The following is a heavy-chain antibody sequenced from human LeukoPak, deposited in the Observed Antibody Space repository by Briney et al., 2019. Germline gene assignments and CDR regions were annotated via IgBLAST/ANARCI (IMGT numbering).Heavy chain of an antibody. CDR1: GYTFKSYG. D-gene: IGHD5-12*01. CDR3: ARVGYSGYDFAENFDY. CDR2: IFADTGKT. Sequence: ASVKVSCKASGYTFKSYGIHWVRQAPGQGLEWMGVIFADTGKTNYAQKFQGRVTMTTDTSTNTAYMEVRSLRSDDTAVYYCARVGYSGYDFAENFDYWGQGTLVTVSS. V-gene: IGHV1-18*01. J-gene: IGHJ4*02.